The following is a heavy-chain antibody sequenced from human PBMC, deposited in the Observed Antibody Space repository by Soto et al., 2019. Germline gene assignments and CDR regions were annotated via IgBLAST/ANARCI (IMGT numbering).Heavy chain of an antibody. J-gene: IGHJ5*02. D-gene: IGHD3-10*01. Sequence: QVQLVESGGGLVKPGGSLTLSCVASGFTFSDYYMTWIRQAPGKGLEWVSHISTNGNTVQYADSVKGRFTISRDNAKKSLYLQLNSLRAEDTAVYYCARVRGRINQKNWFDPWGQGTPVTVSS. CDR3: ARVRGRINQKNWFDP. CDR2: ISTNGNTV. CDR1: GFTFSDYY. V-gene: IGHV3-11*01.